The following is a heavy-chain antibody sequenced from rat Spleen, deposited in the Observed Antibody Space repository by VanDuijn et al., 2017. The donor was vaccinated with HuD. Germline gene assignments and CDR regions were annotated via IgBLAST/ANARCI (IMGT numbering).Heavy chain of an antibody. V-gene: IGHV2-30*01. CDR2: MWSGGST. CDR3: ARRPGSSDY. J-gene: IGHJ2*01. CDR1: GFSLTSYN. Sequence: QVQLKESGPGLVQPSQTLSLTCTVSGFSLTSYNVHWVRQPTGKGLEWMGVMWSGGSTDYNSALKSRLSIIRDTSKNQVFLKMNSLQPEDTGTYYCARRPGSSDYWGQGVMVTVSS. D-gene: IGHD5-1*01.